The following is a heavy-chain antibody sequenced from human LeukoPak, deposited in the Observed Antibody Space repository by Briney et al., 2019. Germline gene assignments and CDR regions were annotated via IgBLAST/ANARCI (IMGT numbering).Heavy chain of an antibody. D-gene: IGHD1-26*01. CDR1: GGSISSYY. Sequence: SETLSLTCTVSGGSISSYYWSWIRQPPGKGLEWIGYIYYSGSTNYNPSLKSRVTIPVDPSKNQFSLKLSSVTAADTAVYYCARGYSGSFSNAFDIWGRGTMVTVSS. CDR2: IYYSGST. CDR3: ARGYSGSFSNAFDI. V-gene: IGHV4-59*08. J-gene: IGHJ3*02.